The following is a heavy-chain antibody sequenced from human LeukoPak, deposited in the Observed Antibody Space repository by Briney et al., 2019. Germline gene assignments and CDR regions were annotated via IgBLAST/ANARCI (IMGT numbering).Heavy chain of an antibody. CDR3: ARDLSLGRHDYGEPFDD. CDR1: GYTFTDYG. CDR2: ISGYSGNT. Sequence: ASVKVSCKTSGYTFTDYGISWVRQAPGQGPEGMGWISGYSGNTNYVQNFQDRVTVTKDISTSTAYMELRSLRSEDTAVFYCARDLSLGRHDYGEPFDDWSQGTLVTVYS. V-gene: IGHV1-18*01. J-gene: IGHJ4*02. D-gene: IGHD4-17*01.